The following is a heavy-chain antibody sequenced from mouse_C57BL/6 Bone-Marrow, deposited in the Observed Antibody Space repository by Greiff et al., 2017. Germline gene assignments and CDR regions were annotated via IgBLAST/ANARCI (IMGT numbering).Heavy chain of an antibody. V-gene: IGHV1-64*01. J-gene: IGHJ3*01. CDR2: IHPNSGST. Sequence: VQLQQPGAELVKPGASVKLSCKASGYTFTSYWMHWVKQRPGQGLEWIGMIHPNSGSTNYNAKFKSKATLTVDKSSSTAYIQLSSLTSEDSAVYYCASPYYYGSSFAWFAYWGQGTLVTVSA. CDR1: GYTFTSYW. D-gene: IGHD1-1*01. CDR3: ASPYYYGSSFAWFAY.